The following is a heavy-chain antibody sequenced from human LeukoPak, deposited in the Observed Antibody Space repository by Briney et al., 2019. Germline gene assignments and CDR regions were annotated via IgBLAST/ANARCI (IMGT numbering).Heavy chain of an antibody. Sequence: GASVKVSCKASGGTFSSYAISWVRQAPGQGLEWMGRIIPILGIANYAQKFQGRVTITADKSTSTAYMELSSLRSEDTAVYYCASPGELLWFGEFHCWGQGTLVTVSS. CDR2: IIPILGIA. J-gene: IGHJ4*02. CDR3: ASPGELLWFGEFHC. CDR1: GGTFSSYA. D-gene: IGHD3-10*01. V-gene: IGHV1-69*04.